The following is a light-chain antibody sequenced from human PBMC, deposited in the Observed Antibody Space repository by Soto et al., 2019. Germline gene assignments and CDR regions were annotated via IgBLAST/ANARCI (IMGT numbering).Light chain of an antibody. J-gene: IGKJ1*01. CDR2: AAS. CDR1: QCISIY. V-gene: IGKV1-39*01. CDR3: QQTYSTPRA. Sequence: IQMTQPPSSLSASVGDSVTITXXASQCISIYLNWYQHNPGKALNLLISAASSLQTGVPSRFSGSGSGTDFTLTICSPQPEAFATYYCQQTYSTPRAFGQGT.